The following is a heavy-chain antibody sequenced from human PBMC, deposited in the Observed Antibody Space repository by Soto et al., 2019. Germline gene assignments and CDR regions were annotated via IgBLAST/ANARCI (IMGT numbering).Heavy chain of an antibody. J-gene: IGHJ4*02. Sequence: QVQLQESGPGLVKPSQTLSLNCNVSGDSITSGADYWNWIRQSPGKGLEWIGYIYYKGNTYYNPSLRSRLTISVDTSKNQFSLRLTSVTAADTAVYYCARGCCAGDCFFDYWGQGTLVTVSS. V-gene: IGHV4-30-4*01. CDR1: GDSITSGADY. D-gene: IGHD2-21*02. CDR3: ARGCCAGDCFFDY. CDR2: IYYKGNT.